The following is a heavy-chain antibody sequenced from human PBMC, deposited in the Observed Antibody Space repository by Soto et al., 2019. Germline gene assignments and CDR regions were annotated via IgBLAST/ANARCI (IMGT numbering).Heavy chain of an antibody. CDR1: GYIFTNYY. V-gene: IGHV1-2*04. D-gene: IGHD6-19*01. CDR3: ATHDSVVSGLAY. CDR2: INPHSGGT. J-gene: IGHJ4*02. Sequence: QVHLVQSGAEVRKPGASVKVSCTASGYIFTNYYLHWVRQAPGQGLEWMGWINPHSGGTQTAQQFQGWVTMTRDTSITTAYMELSMLTPDHTAMYYCATHDSVVSGLAYWGQGTQVTVSS.